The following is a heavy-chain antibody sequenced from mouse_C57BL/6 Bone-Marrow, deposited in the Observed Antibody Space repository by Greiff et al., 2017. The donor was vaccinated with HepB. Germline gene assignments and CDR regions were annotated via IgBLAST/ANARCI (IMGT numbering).Heavy chain of an antibody. CDR2: IDPETGGT. CDR3: TRSRGY. Sequence: VQLQQSGAELVRPGASVTLSCKASGYTFTDYEMHWVKQTPVHGLEWIGAIDPETGGTAYNQKFKGKAILTADKSSSTAYMELRSLTSEDYAVYYCTRSRGYWGQGTTLTVSS. CDR1: GYTFTDYE. V-gene: IGHV1-15*01. J-gene: IGHJ2*01.